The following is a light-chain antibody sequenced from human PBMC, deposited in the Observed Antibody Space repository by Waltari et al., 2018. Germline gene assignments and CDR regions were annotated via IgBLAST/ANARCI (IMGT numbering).Light chain of an antibody. CDR2: AAS. J-gene: IGKJ1*01. CDR3: QHYSLSPWT. Sequence: EIVLTQSPVTLSVSPGDRATLSCRASQSVSSSYIAWYQRRPGQAPRLLIYAASMRADGVPDRFGGSGSGTDFSLTINGLELEDFAVYFCQHYSLSPWTFGRGTTVVI. V-gene: IGKV3-20*01. CDR1: QSVSSSY.